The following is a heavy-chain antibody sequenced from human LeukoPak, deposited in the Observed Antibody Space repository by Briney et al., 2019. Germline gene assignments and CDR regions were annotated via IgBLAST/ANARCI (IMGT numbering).Heavy chain of an antibody. J-gene: IGHJ4*02. V-gene: IGHV3-48*03. Sequence: GGSLRLSCVGSGLIFSGFEMNWVRQAPGKGLEWVSYIKDDGSLKTYADSVEGRFTISRDNSKNSLYLQMSSLRAEDTATYYCARRFRDWGRGILVTVSA. D-gene: IGHD5-24*01. CDR3: ARRFRD. CDR1: GLIFSGFE. CDR2: IKDDGSLK.